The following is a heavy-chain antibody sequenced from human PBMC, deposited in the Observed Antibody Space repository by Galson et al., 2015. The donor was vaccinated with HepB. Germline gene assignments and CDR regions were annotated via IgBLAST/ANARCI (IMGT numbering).Heavy chain of an antibody. V-gene: IGHV1-69*13. D-gene: IGHD3-22*01. J-gene: IGHJ3*01. CDR1: GVTFSNEA. CDR2: LIPIIGTP. Sequence: SVKVSCKASGVTFSNEALNWVRQAPGQGLEWMGGLIPIIGTPSYAPNFQGRVTITADESTSTASLELTSLRSADTAVYYCARLRYYSSVIYAFDVWGQGTMVTVSS. CDR3: ARLRYYSSVIYAFDV.